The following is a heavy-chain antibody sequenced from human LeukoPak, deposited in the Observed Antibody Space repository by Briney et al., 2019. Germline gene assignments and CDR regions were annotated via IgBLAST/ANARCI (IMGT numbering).Heavy chain of an antibody. CDR2: ISNDGGKE. D-gene: IGHD3-10*01. Sequence: GRSLRLSCAASGFTFNIYAMHWVRQAPGRGLEWVAVISNDGGKEYYADSVKGRFTISRDNAKNSLYLQMNSLRDEDTAVYYCARDFSGTLLGFGGNYYYGMDVWGQGTTVTVSS. CDR1: GFTFNIYA. CDR3: ARDFSGTLLGFGGNYYYGMDV. J-gene: IGHJ6*02. V-gene: IGHV3-30-3*01.